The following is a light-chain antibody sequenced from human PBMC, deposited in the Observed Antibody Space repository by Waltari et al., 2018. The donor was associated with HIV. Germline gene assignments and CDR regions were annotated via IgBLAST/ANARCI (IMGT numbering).Light chain of an antibody. Sequence: QSALTQPPSASGSPGQSVTISCTGNSSDVGGYNYVSWYQQHPGKAPKLMIYEVTKRPSGVPDRFSGSKSGNTASLTVSGLQAEDEAGYYCSSYAGSNNLLFGGGTKLTVL. CDR2: EVT. V-gene: IGLV2-8*01. J-gene: IGLJ2*01. CDR1: SSDVGGYNY. CDR3: SSYAGSNNLL.